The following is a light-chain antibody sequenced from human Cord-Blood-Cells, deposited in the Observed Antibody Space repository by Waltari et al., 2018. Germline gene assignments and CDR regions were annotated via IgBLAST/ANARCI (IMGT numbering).Light chain of an antibody. V-gene: IGLV2-14*03. CDR1: SSDVGGYNY. CDR3: SSYTSSSTWV. CDR2: DVS. Sequence: QSALTQPASVSGSPGQSITISCTGTSSDVGGYNYVSWYQQHPGKAPKLMIYDVSNRPACVSNRFSGSKSGNTVSLTISGLQAEDEADYYCSSYTSSSTWVFGGGTKLTVL. J-gene: IGLJ3*02.